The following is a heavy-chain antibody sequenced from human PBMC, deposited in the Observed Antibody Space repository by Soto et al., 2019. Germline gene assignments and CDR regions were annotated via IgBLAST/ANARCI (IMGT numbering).Heavy chain of an antibody. Sequence: SETLSLTCAVYGGSFSGYCWSWIRQPPGKGLEWIGEINHSGSTNYNPSLKSRVTISVDTSKNQFSLKLSSVTAADTAVYYCARAPIVVVPAAIGGRFDPWGQGTLVTVSS. J-gene: IGHJ5*02. V-gene: IGHV4-34*01. CDR3: ARAPIVVVPAAIGGRFDP. CDR1: GGSFSGYC. CDR2: INHSGST. D-gene: IGHD2-2*02.